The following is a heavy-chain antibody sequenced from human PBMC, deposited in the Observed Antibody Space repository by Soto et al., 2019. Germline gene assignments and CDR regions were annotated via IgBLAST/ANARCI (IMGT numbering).Heavy chain of an antibody. Sequence: EVQLVESGGGLVQPGGSLRLSCAASGFTFSSHAMHWVRQAPGKGLEYVSAISSSGGSTYYANSVKGRFTISRDNSNNTLFLQMGSLRAEDMAVYYCARSYYDMLTGYYLAYWGQGTLVTVSS. J-gene: IGHJ4*02. CDR3: ARSYYDMLTGYYLAY. D-gene: IGHD3-9*01. CDR2: ISSSGGST. CDR1: GFTFSSHA. V-gene: IGHV3-64*01.